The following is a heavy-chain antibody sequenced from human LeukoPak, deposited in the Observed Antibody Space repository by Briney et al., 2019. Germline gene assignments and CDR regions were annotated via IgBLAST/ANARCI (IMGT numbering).Heavy chain of an antibody. V-gene: IGHV3-30-3*01. CDR1: GFTFGSYA. D-gene: IGHD4-17*01. Sequence: GGSLRLSCAASGFTFGSYAMHWVRQAPGKGLEWVAVISYDGSNKYYADSVKGRFTISRDNSKNTLYLQMNSLRAEDTAVYYCARDIYPDDYGDLNYGIDVWGQGTTVTVSS. CDR2: ISYDGSNK. CDR3: ARDIYPDDYGDLNYGIDV. J-gene: IGHJ6*02.